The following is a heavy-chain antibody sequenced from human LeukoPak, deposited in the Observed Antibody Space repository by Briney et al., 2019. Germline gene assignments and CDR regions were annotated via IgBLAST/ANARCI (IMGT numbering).Heavy chain of an antibody. CDR1: GFSFSRSW. CDR2: IKVDGSEK. D-gene: IGHD3-10*01. CDR3: VRDGPFGSGTFGY. J-gene: IGHJ4*02. Sequence: GGSLRLSCVASGFSFSRSWMSWVRQAPGKGLEWVANIKVDGSEKHYLDSVEGRFIISRDNAKNSLHLQMNNLRAEDTAEYYCVRDGPFGSGTFGYWAQGTLVSVS. V-gene: IGHV3-7*01.